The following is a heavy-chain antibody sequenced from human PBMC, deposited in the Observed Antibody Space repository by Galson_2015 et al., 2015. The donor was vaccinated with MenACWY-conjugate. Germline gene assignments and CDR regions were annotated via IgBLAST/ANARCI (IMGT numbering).Heavy chain of an antibody. Sequence: SVKVSCKASGYTFTSCGVSWVRQAPGQVLEWIGWISGYNGNTFYAENLQGRVTMTTDTSTSTAYMELKNLRSDDTAVYYCARTIGARGLTPGTYYFDYWGQGTLVTVSS. D-gene: IGHD3-10*01. CDR1: GYTFTSCG. V-gene: IGHV1-18*01. J-gene: IGHJ4*02. CDR3: ARTIGARGLTPGTYYFDY. CDR2: ISGYNGNT.